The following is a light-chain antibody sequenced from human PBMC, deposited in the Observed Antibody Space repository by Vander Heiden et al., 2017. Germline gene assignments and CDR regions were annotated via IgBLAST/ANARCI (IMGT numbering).Light chain of an antibody. CDR1: QSVSSSY. J-gene: IGKJ4*01. V-gene: IGKV3-20*01. CDR2: GTS. Sequence: EIVLTQSAGALSLSPGERATLSCRASQSVSSSYLAWYQQKPGHAPSLLIYGTSTRATGIPDRFSGSGSGTDFTLTINRLEPEDFAVYYCQQYNPSPELTFGGGTKVEIK. CDR3: QQYNPSPELT.